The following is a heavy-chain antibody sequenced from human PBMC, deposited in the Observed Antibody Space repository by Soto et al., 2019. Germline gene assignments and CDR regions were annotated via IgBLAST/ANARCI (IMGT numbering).Heavy chain of an antibody. CDR1: GGSFSGYY. J-gene: IGHJ4*02. Sequence: QVQLQQWGAGLLKPSETLSLTCAVYGGSFSGYYWSWIRQPPGKGLEWIGEINHSGSTNYNPSLKRRVTISVDTSKNQFSLKLSSVTAADTAVYYCAGTHYYYSSGYYFSYFDYWGQGTLVTVSS. V-gene: IGHV4-34*01. CDR3: AGTHYYYSSGYYFSYFDY. D-gene: IGHD3-22*01. CDR2: INHSGST.